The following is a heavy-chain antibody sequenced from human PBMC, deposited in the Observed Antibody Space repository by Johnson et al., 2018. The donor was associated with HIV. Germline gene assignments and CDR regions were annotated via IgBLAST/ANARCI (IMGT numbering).Heavy chain of an antibody. V-gene: IGHV3-30*18. CDR3: AKEWGIKRVNDAFDI. CDR2: IWYDGSNK. Sequence: VQLLESGGGVVQPGRSLRLSCAASGFTFSSYGMHWVRQAPGKGLEWVAVIWYDGSNKYYADSVKGRFTISRDNSKNTLYLQMNSLRAEDTAVYYCAKEWGIKRVNDAFDIWGQWTMVTVSS. J-gene: IGHJ3*02. CDR1: GFTFSSYG. D-gene: IGHD3-10*01.